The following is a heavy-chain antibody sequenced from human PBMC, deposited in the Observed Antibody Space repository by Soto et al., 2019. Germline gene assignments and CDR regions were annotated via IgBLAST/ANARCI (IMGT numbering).Heavy chain of an antibody. V-gene: IGHV3-23*01. CDR3: ARDRPLLWFGELSKGEFDP. D-gene: IGHD3-10*01. Sequence: GGSLRLSCAASGFTFSSYAMSWVRQAPGKGLEWVSAISGSGGSTYYADSVKGRFTISRDNSKNTLYLQMNSLRAEDTAVYYCARDRPLLWFGELSKGEFDPWGQGTLVTVSS. CDR2: ISGSGGST. CDR1: GFTFSSYA. J-gene: IGHJ5*02.